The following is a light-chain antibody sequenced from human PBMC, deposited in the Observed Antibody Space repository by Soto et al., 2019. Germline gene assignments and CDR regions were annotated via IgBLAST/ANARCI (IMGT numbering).Light chain of an antibody. CDR1: ESVTSSC. V-gene: IGKV3-20*01. CDR3: QQCCGSPLFS. J-gene: IGKJ3*01. CDR2: TTS. Sequence: EIVLTQSPDTLSLSPGERATLSCTASESVTSSCLAWYQRKPGQAPRLLIHTTSTRATDIPDRFSGSGSGTDFTLTISRLEPEYFAVYDCQQCCGSPLFSFGRGTIVYI.